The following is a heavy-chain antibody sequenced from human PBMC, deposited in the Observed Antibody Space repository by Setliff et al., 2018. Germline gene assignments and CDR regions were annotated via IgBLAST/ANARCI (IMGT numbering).Heavy chain of an antibody. J-gene: IGHJ6*03. CDR1: GFTFSSYA. CDR2: ISGSGGST. Sequence: GGSLRLSCAASGFTFSSYAMSWVRQAPGKGLEWVSAISGSGGSTYYADSVKGRFTISRDNAKNSLYLQLNSLRAEDTAVYYCATNPRKGRSGGYYYDDPYYFYMDVWGKGTTVTVSS. D-gene: IGHD3-22*01. V-gene: IGHV3-23*01. CDR3: ATNPRKGRSGGYYYDDPYYFYMDV.